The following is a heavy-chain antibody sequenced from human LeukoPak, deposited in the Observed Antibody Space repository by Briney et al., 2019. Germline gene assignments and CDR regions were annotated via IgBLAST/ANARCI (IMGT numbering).Heavy chain of an antibody. D-gene: IGHD6-19*01. J-gene: IGHJ4*02. Sequence: GGSLRLSCVASGFTFSSSWMSWVRRAPGKGLEWVANIKQDGTEEYYVDSVRGRFSISKDNAKNSLYLQMNSLRAEDTAVYYCAMSWYSSGWYYVDYWGQGTLVTVSS. V-gene: IGHV3-7*03. CDR2: IKQDGTEE. CDR3: AMSWYSSGWYYVDY. CDR1: GFTFSSSW.